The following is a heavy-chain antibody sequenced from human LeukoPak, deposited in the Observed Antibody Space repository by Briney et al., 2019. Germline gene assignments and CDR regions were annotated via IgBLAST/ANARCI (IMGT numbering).Heavy chain of an antibody. CDR1: GGTFSIYA. J-gene: IGHJ3*02. CDR2: IIPIFGTA. CDR3: ARDFFRSYDSSGYIAFDI. V-gene: IGHV1-69*13. D-gene: IGHD3-22*01. Sequence: GASVNVSCKASGGTFSIYAISWVRQAPGQGLEWMGGIIPIFGTANYAQKFQGRVTITADESTSTAYMELSSLRSEDTAVYYCARDFFRSYDSSGYIAFDIWGQGTMVTVSS.